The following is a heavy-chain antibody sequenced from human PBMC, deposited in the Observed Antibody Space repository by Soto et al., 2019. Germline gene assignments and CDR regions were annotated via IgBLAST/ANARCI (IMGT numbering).Heavy chain of an antibody. CDR2: IYQTGST. CDR1: GGSISSSTW. Sequence: QVQLQESGPGLVKPSGTLSLTCAVSGGSISSSTWWSWVRQPPGKGLEWIGEIYQTGSTNYNPSLXXRXTXXVDKSKNQFSLKLNSVTAADTAVYFCARAMVTIDYWGQGTLVTVSS. D-gene: IGHD5-18*01. J-gene: IGHJ4*02. CDR3: ARAMVTIDY. V-gene: IGHV4-4*02.